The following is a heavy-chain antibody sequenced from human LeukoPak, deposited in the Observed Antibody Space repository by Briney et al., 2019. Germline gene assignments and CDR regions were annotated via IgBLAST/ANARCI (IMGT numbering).Heavy chain of an antibody. D-gene: IGHD2-15*01. Sequence: GGSLRLSCVAYGFTIDSFYMRWVRQAPGKGLEWVANIDEAGKDRYYADSVKGRFTISRDNTKNSVFLDMTSLRVEDTATYFCARASPGVVFNYFDYCGQGALVPVSS. CDR3: ARASPGVVFNYFDY. CDR2: IDEAGKDR. V-gene: IGHV3-7*01. J-gene: IGHJ4*01. CDR1: GFTIDSFY.